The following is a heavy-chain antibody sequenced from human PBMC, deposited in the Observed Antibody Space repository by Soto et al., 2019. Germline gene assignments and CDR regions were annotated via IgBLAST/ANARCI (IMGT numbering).Heavy chain of an antibody. J-gene: IGHJ4*02. Sequence: EVQLLESGGGLVQPGGSLRLTCAVYGFTLSSYAMNWVRQAPGKGLEWVSGISGSDDSTRYADSAKGRFTISRDNSKNTLYLQMNSLRVEDTAIYYCARKAYDGIVATIPDNWGQGTLVTVSS. CDR1: GFTLSSYA. D-gene: IGHD5-12*01. CDR3: ARKAYDGIVATIPDN. V-gene: IGHV3-23*01. CDR2: ISGSDDST.